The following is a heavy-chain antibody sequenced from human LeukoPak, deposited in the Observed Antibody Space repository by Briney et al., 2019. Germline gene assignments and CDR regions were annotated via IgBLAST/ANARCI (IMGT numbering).Heavy chain of an antibody. J-gene: IGHJ4*02. CDR3: AGGEATIRFDY. D-gene: IGHD5-24*01. Sequence: SETLSLTCTVSGGSISGGGYFWSWVRQHPGKGLEWIGYIYYSGSTNYNPSLKSRLTISVDTSKNHFSLKLSSVTAADTAVYYCAGGEATIRFDYWGQGTLVTVPS. CDR1: GGSISGGGYF. CDR2: IYYSGST. V-gene: IGHV4-31*03.